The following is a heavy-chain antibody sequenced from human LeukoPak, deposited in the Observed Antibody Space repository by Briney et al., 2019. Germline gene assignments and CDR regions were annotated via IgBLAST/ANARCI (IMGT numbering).Heavy chain of an antibody. CDR3: ARDRDYGSGIFDY. CDR2: INPNSGGT. V-gene: IGHV1-2*02. CDR1: GYTFTGYY. J-gene: IGHJ4*02. D-gene: IGHD3-10*01. Sequence: ASVKVSCKASGYTFTGYYMHWVRQAPGQGLEWMGWINPNSGGTNHAQKFQGRVTMTRDTSISTAYMELSRLRSDDTAVYYCARDRDYGSGIFDYWGQGTLVTVSS.